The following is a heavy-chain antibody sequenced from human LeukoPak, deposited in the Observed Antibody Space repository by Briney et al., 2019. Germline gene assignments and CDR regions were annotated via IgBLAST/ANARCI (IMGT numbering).Heavy chain of an antibody. V-gene: IGHV4-39*01. CDR3: ARVHSSGNEAMDY. CDR2: IYYSGST. D-gene: IGHD6-19*01. J-gene: IGHJ4*02. Sequence: SETLSLTCTVSGGSISSSSYYWGWIRQPPGKGLEWIGSIYYSGSTYYNPSLKSRVTISVDTSKNQFSLKLSSVTAADTAEYYCARVHSSGNEAMDYWGQGTLVTVSS. CDR1: GGSISSSSYY.